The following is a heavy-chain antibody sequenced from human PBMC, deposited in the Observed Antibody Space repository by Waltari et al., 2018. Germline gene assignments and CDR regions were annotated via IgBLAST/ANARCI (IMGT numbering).Heavy chain of an antibody. CDR3: ARGVPDI. CDR1: GFTFSNYG. J-gene: IGHJ3*02. V-gene: IGHV3-48*01. Sequence: EEKLVESGGGLVRPGGSLRFSCAASGFTFSNYGVNWVRQTPGNGLDWSSYMYTSCSVIYADSLKGRFNVSRDNAKNFLFLQMDSLRVEDTAVYYCARGVPDIWGRGTMVTVSS. CDR2: MYTSCSVI. D-gene: IGHD3-10*01.